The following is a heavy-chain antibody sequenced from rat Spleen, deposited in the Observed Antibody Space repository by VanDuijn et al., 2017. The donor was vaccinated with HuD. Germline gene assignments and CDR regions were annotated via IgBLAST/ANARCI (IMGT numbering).Heavy chain of an antibody. CDR3: ARGGLTTEGMEVMDA. Sequence: EVQLVESGGGLVQPGRSMKLSCAASGFTFSDYNMAWVRQAPKKGLEWVATIGNKGSITYYRDSVKGRFTISRDNAKSTLYLQMDSLRSEDTATYYCARGGLTTEGMEVMDAWGQGASVTVSS. CDR1: GFTFSDYN. J-gene: IGHJ4*01. D-gene: IGHD1-11*01. V-gene: IGHV5-7*01. CDR2: IGNKGSIT.